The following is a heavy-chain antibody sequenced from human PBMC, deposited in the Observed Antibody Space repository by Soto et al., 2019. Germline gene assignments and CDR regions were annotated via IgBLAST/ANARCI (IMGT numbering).Heavy chain of an antibody. D-gene: IGHD3-16*01. Sequence: KPSETLSLTCSVSGGSISSYYWGWIRQPPGKGLEWIAYIHYTGSTGYNPSLESRVTISGDTSKRQFSLKMNSVTAADTAVYDCVGVDISTLSVDYWGKGTLVPVSS. CDR1: GGSISSYY. J-gene: IGHJ4*02. V-gene: IGHV4-59*08. CDR2: IHYTGST. CDR3: VGVDISTLSVDY.